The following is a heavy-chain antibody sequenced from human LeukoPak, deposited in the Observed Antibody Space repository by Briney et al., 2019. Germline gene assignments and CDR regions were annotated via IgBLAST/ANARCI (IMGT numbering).Heavy chain of an antibody. D-gene: IGHD3-10*01. J-gene: IGHJ5*02. CDR1: GGSINNNDWWNW. Sequence: ASGTLSLTCAVSGGSINNNDWWNWWSWVRQPPGKGLEWIGEIFHSGSSNYNPSLKRRVTISVDTFRNQFSLKMNSVTAADTSTYYCARHVRILYFGEFIWRFDPWGQGTLVTVSS. CDR2: IFHSGSS. CDR3: ARHVRILYFGEFIWRFDP. V-gene: IGHV4-4*02.